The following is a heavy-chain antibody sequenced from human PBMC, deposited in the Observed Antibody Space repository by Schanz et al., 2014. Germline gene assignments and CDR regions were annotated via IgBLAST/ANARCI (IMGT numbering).Heavy chain of an antibody. CDR2: INTGVNT. CDR3: ARGGFGEVSYFDY. J-gene: IGHJ4*02. D-gene: IGHD3-10*01. Sequence: EVQLVESGGGLVQPGGSLRLSCAASGFTFSTHAMSWVRQAPGKGLEWVSAINTGVNTYYADSVKGRFTISRDNSKNTLYLQMNSLRPEDTAVYYCARGGFGEVSYFDYWGQGTLVTVSS. CDR1: GFTFSTHA. V-gene: IGHV3-23*04.